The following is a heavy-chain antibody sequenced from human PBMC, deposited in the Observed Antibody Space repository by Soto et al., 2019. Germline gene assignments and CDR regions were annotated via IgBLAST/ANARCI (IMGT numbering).Heavy chain of an antibody. Sequence: PGGSLRLSCAASGFTFSTYAMNWVRQAPGKGLEWVSAISDSGRNTYYADSVKGRFTISRDNSRKTLYLQINSLRAEDTAVYYCAKNPSTLTGTNWGQGTLVTVSS. CDR3: AKNPSTLTGTN. D-gene: IGHD3-9*01. J-gene: IGHJ4*02. CDR1: GFTFSTYA. V-gene: IGHV3-23*01. CDR2: ISDSGRNT.